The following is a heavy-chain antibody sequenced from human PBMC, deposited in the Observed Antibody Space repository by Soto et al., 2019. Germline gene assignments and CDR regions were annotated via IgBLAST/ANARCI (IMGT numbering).Heavy chain of an antibody. Sequence: SVKVSCKASGGTFSSYAISWVRQAPGRGLEWMGGIIPIFGTANYAQKFQGRVTITADESTSTAYMELSSLRSEDTAVYYCASLSSGWGALLYYYGMDVWGQGTTVTVSS. D-gene: IGHD6-19*01. CDR2: IIPIFGTA. CDR1: GGTFSSYA. V-gene: IGHV1-69*13. CDR3: ASLSSGWGALLYYYGMDV. J-gene: IGHJ6*02.